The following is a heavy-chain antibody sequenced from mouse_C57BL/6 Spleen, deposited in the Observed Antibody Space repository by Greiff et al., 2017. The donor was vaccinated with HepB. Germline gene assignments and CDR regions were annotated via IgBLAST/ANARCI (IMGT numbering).Heavy chain of an antibody. CDR3: ATSMVTTAFDY. V-gene: IGHV2-2*01. J-gene: IGHJ2*01. CDR1: GFSLTSYG. CDR2: IWSGGST. Sequence: VQLQQSGPGLVQPSQSLSITCPVSGFSLTSYGVHWVRQSPGKGLEWLGVIWSGGSTDYNAAFISRLSISKDNSKSQVFFKMNSLQADDTAIYYCATSMVTTAFDYWGQGTTLTVSS. D-gene: IGHD2-2*01.